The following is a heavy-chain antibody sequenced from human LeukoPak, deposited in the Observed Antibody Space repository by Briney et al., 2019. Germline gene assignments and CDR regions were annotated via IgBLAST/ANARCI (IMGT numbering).Heavy chain of an antibody. J-gene: IGHJ6*03. D-gene: IGHD6-25*01. CDR2: IIPIFGTA. Sequence: SVKVSCKASGYTFTGYYMHWVRQAPGQGLEWMGGIIPIFGTANYAQKFQGRVTITTDESTSTAYMELSSLRSEDTAVYYCARVSSAGYMDVWGKGTTVTVSS. CDR3: ARVSSAGYMDV. V-gene: IGHV1-69*05. CDR1: GYTFTGYY.